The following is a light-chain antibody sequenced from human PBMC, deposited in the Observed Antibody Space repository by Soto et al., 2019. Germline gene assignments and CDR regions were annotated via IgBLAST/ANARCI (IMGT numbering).Light chain of an antibody. CDR2: GAS. CDR3: QQYGTSPYT. Sequence: DIVLTQSPGTLSLSPGERATLSCRASQSVSSNYLAWYQQKPGQAPRLLIYGASSKAIGIPDRFSGRGSGADFTLTISRLEPEDFAVYYCQQYGTSPYTFGQGTKLEI. J-gene: IGKJ2*01. CDR1: QSVSSNY. V-gene: IGKV3-20*01.